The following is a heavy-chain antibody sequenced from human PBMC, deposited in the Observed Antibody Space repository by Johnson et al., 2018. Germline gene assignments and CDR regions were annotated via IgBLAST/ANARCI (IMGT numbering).Heavy chain of an antibody. CDR2: IYSGGST. V-gene: IGHV3-53*01. J-gene: IGHJ3*02. CDR3: AREGGSLWFGEYDAFDI. CDR1: GFTVSSNY. Sequence: VQLVQSGGGLIQPGGSLRLPCAASGFTVSSNYMSWVRQAPGKGLEWVSVIYSGGSTYYADSVKGRFTISRDNSKNTLYLQMNSLRAEDTAGYYCAREGGSLWFGEYDAFDIWGQGTMVTVSS. D-gene: IGHD3-10*01.